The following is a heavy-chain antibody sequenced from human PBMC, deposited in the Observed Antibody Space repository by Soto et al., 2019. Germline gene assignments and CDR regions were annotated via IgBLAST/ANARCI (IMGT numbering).Heavy chain of an antibody. Sequence: ASVKVSSTSSGYTFTIYGITWVRQAPGQGLEWMRRISAYNGNTNYAQKLQGRVTMTTDTSTSTAYMELRSLRSDDTAVYYCARDSPHYYGSGSPTYYYYYYGMDVWGQGTTVTVSS. CDR3: ARDSPHYYGSGSPTYYYYYYGMDV. CDR1: GYTFTIYG. D-gene: IGHD3-10*01. V-gene: IGHV1-18*01. J-gene: IGHJ6*02. CDR2: ISAYNGNT.